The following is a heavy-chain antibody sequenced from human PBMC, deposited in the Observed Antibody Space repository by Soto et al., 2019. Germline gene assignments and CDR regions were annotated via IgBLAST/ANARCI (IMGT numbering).Heavy chain of an antibody. Sequence: VASVKVSCKASGYTFTGYYMHWVRQAPGQGLEWMGWINPNSGGTNYAQKFQGWVTMTRDTSISTAYMELSRLRSDDTAVYYCARDGRKYYYGSGSYSTHYYYYMDVWGKGTTVTVS. V-gene: IGHV1-2*04. CDR1: GYTFTGYY. J-gene: IGHJ6*03. D-gene: IGHD3-10*01. CDR3: ARDGRKYYYGSGSYSTHYYYYMDV. CDR2: INPNSGGT.